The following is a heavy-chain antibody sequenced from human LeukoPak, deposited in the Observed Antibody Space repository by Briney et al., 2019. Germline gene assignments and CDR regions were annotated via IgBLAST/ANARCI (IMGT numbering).Heavy chain of an antibody. CDR3: ARVHRSPFYDSSGYYPDY. J-gene: IGHJ4*02. CDR1: GGSFSGYY. D-gene: IGHD3-22*01. CDR2: INHSGST. Sequence: SETLSLTCAVYGGSFSGYYWSWIRQPPGKGLEWTGEINHSGSTNYNPSLKSRVTISVDTSKNQFSLKLSSVTAADTAVYYCARVHRSPFYDSSGYYPDYWGQGTLVTVSS. V-gene: IGHV4-34*01.